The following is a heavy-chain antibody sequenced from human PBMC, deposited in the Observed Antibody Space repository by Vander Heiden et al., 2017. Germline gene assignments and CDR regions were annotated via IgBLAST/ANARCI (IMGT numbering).Heavy chain of an antibody. D-gene: IGHD5-12*01. V-gene: IGHV5-51*01. CDR1: GYSFTSYW. J-gene: IGHJ1*01. CDR3: ARPRDGYNHQYFQY. Sequence: EVQLVPSGAEVKKHRESLKSSCKGSGYSFTSYWIVWVRQMPGKGLEWMGSIHPGDSDTRYSPSFQGQATISVDKYISTAYLQWSSLKASDTAIYYCARPRDGYNHQYFQYWGQGTLVTVSS. CDR2: IHPGDSDT.